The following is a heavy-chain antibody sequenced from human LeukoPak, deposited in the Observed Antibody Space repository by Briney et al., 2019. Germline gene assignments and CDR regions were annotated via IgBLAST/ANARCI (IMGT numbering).Heavy chain of an antibody. CDR1: GFTFSSYA. J-gene: IGHJ4*02. CDR2: IGGSGDSI. V-gene: IGHV3-23*01. CDR3: AKGHSGSYSPLFHY. D-gene: IGHD3-10*01. Sequence: GGSLRLSCAASGFTFSSYAMTWVRQAPGKGLQWVSIIGGSGDSIYYADSVKGRFTISRDNSQNTLYLQMDSLSAEDTAVYYCAKGHSGSYSPLFHYWGQGTLVTVSS.